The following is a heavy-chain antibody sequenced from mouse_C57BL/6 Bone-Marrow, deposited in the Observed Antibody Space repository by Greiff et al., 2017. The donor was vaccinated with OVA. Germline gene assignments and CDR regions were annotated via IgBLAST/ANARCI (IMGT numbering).Heavy chain of an antibody. V-gene: IGHV1-64*01. CDR1: GYTFTSYW. J-gene: IGHJ1*03. D-gene: IGHD2-3*01. Sequence: QVQLKQPGAELVKPGASVKLSCKASGYTFTSYWMHWVKQRPGQGLEWIGMIHPNSGSTNYNEKFKSKATLTVDKSSSTAYMQLSSLTSEDSAVDLCARPDGYYVHGYFDVWGTGTTVTVSS. CDR3: ARPDGYYVHGYFDV. CDR2: IHPNSGST.